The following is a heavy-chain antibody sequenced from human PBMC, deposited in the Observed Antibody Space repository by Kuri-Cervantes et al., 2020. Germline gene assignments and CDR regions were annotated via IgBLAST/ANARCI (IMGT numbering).Heavy chain of an antibody. CDR3: ARTRSIAVAGTGYFDY. CDR1: GFTFSNAW. J-gene: IGHJ4*02. V-gene: IGHV3-23*01. CDR2: ISGSGGST. D-gene: IGHD6-19*01. Sequence: GGSLRLSCAASGFTFSNAWMSWVRQAPGKGLEWVSAISGSGGSTYYADSVKGQFTISRDNSKNTLYLQMNSLRAEDTAVYYCARTRSIAVAGTGYFDYWGQGTLVTVSS.